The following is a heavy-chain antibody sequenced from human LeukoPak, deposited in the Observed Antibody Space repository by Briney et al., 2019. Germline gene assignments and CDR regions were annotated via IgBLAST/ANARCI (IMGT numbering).Heavy chain of an antibody. CDR2: IRYDGSNK. Sequence: GGSLRLSCAASGFTFSSYGMHWVRQAPGKGLEWVAFIRYDGSNKYYADSVKGRFTISRDNSKNTLYLQMNSLRAEDTAVYYCASTPGTQPIYYYYYMDVWGKGTTVTVSS. D-gene: IGHD5-18*01. J-gene: IGHJ6*03. CDR1: GFTFSSYG. V-gene: IGHV3-30*02. CDR3: ASTPGTQPIYYYYYMDV.